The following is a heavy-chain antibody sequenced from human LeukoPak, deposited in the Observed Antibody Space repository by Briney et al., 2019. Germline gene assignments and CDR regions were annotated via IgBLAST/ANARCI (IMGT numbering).Heavy chain of an antibody. D-gene: IGHD3-9*01. V-gene: IGHV1-8*01. CDR1: GYTFTSYD. CDR3: ARDDYDMLTGCYYMDV. CDR2: MNPNSGNT. Sequence: ASVKVSCKASGYTFTSYDIKWVRQAPGQGLEWMGWMNPNSGNTGYAQKFQGRVTMTRNTSIRTAYMELSSLRSEDTALYYCARDDYDMLTGCYYMDVWGKGNTVTVSS. J-gene: IGHJ6*03.